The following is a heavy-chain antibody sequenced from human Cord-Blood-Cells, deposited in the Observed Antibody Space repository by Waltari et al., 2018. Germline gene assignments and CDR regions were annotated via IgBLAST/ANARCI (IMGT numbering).Heavy chain of an antibody. Sequence: EVQLVESGGGLVQPGGSLRLSCAASGFTVSSNYMSWVRQAPGKGLEWGSVIYRGGSTYYADAVKGRFTISRDNSKNTLYLQMNSLRAADTAVYYCARDRGYYDFWSGYDYWGQGTLVTVSS. D-gene: IGHD3-3*01. CDR2: IYRGGST. CDR1: GFTVSSNY. V-gene: IGHV3-66*01. CDR3: ARDRGYYDFWSGYDY. J-gene: IGHJ4*02.